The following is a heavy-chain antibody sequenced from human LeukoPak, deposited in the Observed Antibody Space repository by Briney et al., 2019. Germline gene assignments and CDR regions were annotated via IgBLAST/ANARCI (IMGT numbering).Heavy chain of an antibody. V-gene: IGHV3-49*03. CDR2: IRSKAYGETA. CDR3: TTDSVVVPAAWDY. J-gene: IGHJ4*02. Sequence: PGGSLRLSCTASGFTFGDYAMSWFRQAPGKGLEWVGFIRSKAYGETADYAASVKGRFTISRDDSKAIAYLQMNSLKTEDTAVYYCTTDSVVVPAAWDYWGQGTLVTVSS. CDR1: GFTFGDYA. D-gene: IGHD2-2*01.